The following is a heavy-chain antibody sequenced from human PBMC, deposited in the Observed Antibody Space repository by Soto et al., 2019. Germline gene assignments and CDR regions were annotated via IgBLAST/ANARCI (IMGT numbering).Heavy chain of an antibody. D-gene: IGHD3-22*01. CDR1: GGSFRGYY. V-gene: IGHV4-34*01. CDR2: INHSGST. CDR3: ARGSAEVDIIVVDQTYYLDV. Sequence: SETLTLPCGVYGGSFRGYYWSGFRQPPGKGLEWIGEINHSGSTNYNPSLKSRVTISVDTSKNQFSLKLSSVTAADTAVYYCARGSAEVDIIVVDQTYYLDVWGQGTTVTVS. J-gene: IGHJ6*03.